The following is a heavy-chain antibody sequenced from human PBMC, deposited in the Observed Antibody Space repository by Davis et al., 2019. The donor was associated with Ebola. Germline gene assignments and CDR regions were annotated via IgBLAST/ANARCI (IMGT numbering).Heavy chain of an antibody. CDR2: IHSDGSVT. CDR1: RFTFSTYA. Sequence: GGSLRLSCAASRFTFSTYAMSWVRQAPGKGLEWVSTIHSDGSVTYYADSVRGRFTVSRDNSKSTLYLQMNSLRDEDTAVYYCARGRYCDYWGQGTLVTVSS. V-gene: IGHV3-23*05. J-gene: IGHJ4*02. D-gene: IGHD2-15*01. CDR3: ARGRYCDY.